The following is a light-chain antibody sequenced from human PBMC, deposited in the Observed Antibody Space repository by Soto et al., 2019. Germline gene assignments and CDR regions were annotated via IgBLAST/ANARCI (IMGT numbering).Light chain of an antibody. CDR2: DVS. CDR1: SSDIGRHND. J-gene: IGLJ2*01. V-gene: IGLV2-14*01. Sequence: QSALTQPASVSGSPGQSITFSCTGTSSDIGRHNDVSWYQQYPGKAPKLMIYDVSNRPPGVSNRFSGSKSGNTASLTISGLQAEDEADYYCSSYRSGSTIFGGGTKLTVL. CDR3: SSYRSGSTI.